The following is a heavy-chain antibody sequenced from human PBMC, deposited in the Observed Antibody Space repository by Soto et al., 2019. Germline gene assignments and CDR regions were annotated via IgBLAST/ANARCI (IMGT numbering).Heavy chain of an antibody. V-gene: IGHV3-30*18. J-gene: IGHJ4*02. CDR3: AKVRADYYYGSGPFDY. CDR1: GFTFSSYG. CDR2: ISSDGSNK. D-gene: IGHD3-10*01. Sequence: QVQLVESGGGVVQPGRSLRLSCAASGFTFSSYGMHWVRQAPGKGLEWVALISSDGSNKYYADSVKGRFTISGDNSKNTLYLQMNTLRAEDTAVYYCAKVRADYYYGSGPFDYWGQGTLVTVSS.